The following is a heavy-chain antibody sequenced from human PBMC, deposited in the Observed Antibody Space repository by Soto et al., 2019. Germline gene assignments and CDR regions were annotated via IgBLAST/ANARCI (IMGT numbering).Heavy chain of an antibody. Sequence: ASETLSLTCTVSGGSISSYYWSWIRQPPGKGLEWIGYIYYSGSTNYNPSLKSRVTISVDTSKNQFSLKLSSVTAADTAVYYCAGFSSGWSGDFWGFDPWGQGTLVTVSS. CDR1: GGSISSYY. CDR3: AGFSSGWSGDFWGFDP. J-gene: IGHJ5*02. V-gene: IGHV4-59*01. D-gene: IGHD6-19*01. CDR2: IYYSGST.